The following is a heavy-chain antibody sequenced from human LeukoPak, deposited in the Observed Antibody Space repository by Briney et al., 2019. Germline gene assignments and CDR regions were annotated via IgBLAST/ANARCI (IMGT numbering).Heavy chain of an antibody. CDR3: ARGGIDTFDI. V-gene: IGHV3-30*04. CDR2: ISYDGSNK. CDR1: GFTFSSYA. Sequence: GGSLRLSCAASGFTFSSYAMHWVRQAPGKGLEWVAVISYDGSNKYYADSVKGRFTISRDNSKNTLHLQMNSLRADDTAVYYCARGGIDTFDIWGQGTMVTVSS. J-gene: IGHJ3*02. D-gene: IGHD3-16*01.